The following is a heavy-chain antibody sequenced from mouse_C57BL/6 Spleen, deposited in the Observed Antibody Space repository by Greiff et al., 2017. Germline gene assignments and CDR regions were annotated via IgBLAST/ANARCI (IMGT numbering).Heavy chain of an antibody. CDR2: ISSGGSYT. Sequence: EVMLVESGGDLVKPGGSPKLSCAASGFTFSSYGMSWVRQTPDKRLEWVATISSGGSYTYYPDSVKGRFTISRDNAKNTLYLQMSSLKSEDTAMYYCARHRYYDYDGGFAYWGQGTLVTVSA. CDR3: ARHRYYDYDGGFAY. J-gene: IGHJ3*01. CDR1: GFTFSSYG. D-gene: IGHD2-4*01. V-gene: IGHV5-6*01.